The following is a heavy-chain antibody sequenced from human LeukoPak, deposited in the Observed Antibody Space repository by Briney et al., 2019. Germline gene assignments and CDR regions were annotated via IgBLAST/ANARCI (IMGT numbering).Heavy chain of an antibody. CDR3: AKTGRTFGDYPDY. J-gene: IGHJ4*02. Sequence: GGSLSLSCAAFGFSFSIYAMSWVRQAPGKGLEWVSTISGGGGNIYYPDSVKGRFTFSRDNSKNTVYLQMDSLGAEDTAVYYCAKTGRTFGDYPDYWGQGTLVTVSS. V-gene: IGHV3-23*01. CDR2: ISGGGGNI. CDR1: GFSFSIYA. D-gene: IGHD1-14*01.